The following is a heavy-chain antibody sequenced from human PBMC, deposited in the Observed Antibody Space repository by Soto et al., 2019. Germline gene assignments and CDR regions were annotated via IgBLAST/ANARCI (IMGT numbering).Heavy chain of an antibody. CDR3: ATLSLISSGWPRDY. CDR1: GYTLTELS. Sequence: ASVKVSCKVSGYTLTELSMHWVRQAPGKGLEWMGGFDPEDGETIYAQKFQGRVTMTEDTSTDTAYMELSSLRSEDTAVYYRATLSLISSGWPRDYWGQGTLVTVSS. J-gene: IGHJ4*02. V-gene: IGHV1-24*01. D-gene: IGHD6-19*01. CDR2: FDPEDGET.